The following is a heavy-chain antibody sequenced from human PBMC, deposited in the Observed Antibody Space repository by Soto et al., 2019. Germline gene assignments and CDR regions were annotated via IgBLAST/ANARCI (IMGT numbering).Heavy chain of an antibody. V-gene: IGHV3-23*01. CDR3: ASGERQWLATHDAFDI. J-gene: IGHJ3*02. CDR2: ISGSGGST. Sequence: GGSLRLSCAASGFTFSSYAMSWVRQAPGKGLEWVSAISGSGGSTYYADSVKGRFTISRDNSKNTLYLQMNSLRAEDTAVYYCASGERQWLATHDAFDIWGQGTMVTVSS. CDR1: GFTFSSYA. D-gene: IGHD6-19*01.